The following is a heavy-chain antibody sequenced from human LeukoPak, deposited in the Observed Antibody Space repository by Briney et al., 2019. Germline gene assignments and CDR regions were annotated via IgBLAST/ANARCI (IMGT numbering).Heavy chain of an antibody. CDR3: ARGPSSGAFDI. J-gene: IGHJ3*02. CDR2: INTNSGGT. D-gene: IGHD6-6*01. Sequence: ASVKVSCKVSGYTFTDYFMHWLRQAPGQGPEWMGWINTNSGGTKSAHKFLGRVTMTRDTSISTAYMELSRLISDAAAVYYCARGPSSGAFDIWGQGTMVTVSS. V-gene: IGHV1-2*02. CDR1: GYTFTDYF.